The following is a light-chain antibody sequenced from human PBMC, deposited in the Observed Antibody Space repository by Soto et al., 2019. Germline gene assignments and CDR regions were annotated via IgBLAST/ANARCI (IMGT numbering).Light chain of an antibody. J-gene: IGKJ2*01. CDR2: AAS. V-gene: IGKV1-17*01. CDR1: QGIRYD. CDR3: LQHHSDPYT. Sequence: DIQMTQSPSSLSASIGDRVTITCRASQGIRYDLGWYQQKPGKAPKRLIYAASSLQSWVPSRFSGSGSGTEFTLTNSSLQTEDFATYYCLQHHSDPYTFGQGTKLDIK.